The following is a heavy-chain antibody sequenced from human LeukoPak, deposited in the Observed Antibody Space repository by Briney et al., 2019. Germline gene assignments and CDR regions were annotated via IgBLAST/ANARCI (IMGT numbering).Heavy chain of an antibody. CDR2: IYYSGST. CDR3: ARHNYYYYYMDV. Sequence: SETLSLTCTVSGGSISSSSYYWGWIRQPPGKVLEWIGSIYYSGSTYYNPSLKSRVTISVDTSKNQFSLKLSSVTAADTAAYYCARHNYYYYYMDVWGKGTTVTVSS. J-gene: IGHJ6*03. CDR1: GGSISSSSYY. V-gene: IGHV4-39*01.